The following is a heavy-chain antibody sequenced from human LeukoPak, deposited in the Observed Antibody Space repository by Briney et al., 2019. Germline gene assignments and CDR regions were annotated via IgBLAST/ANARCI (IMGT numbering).Heavy chain of an antibody. CDR1: GFIFSSYT. CDR3: ARTANFAAGYYIDY. J-gene: IGHJ4*02. D-gene: IGHD6-13*01. V-gene: IGHV3-21*01. CDR2: ISGSSRHK. Sequence: GGSLRLSCAASGFIFSSYTMNWVRQAPGKGLEWVSSISGSSRHKYYADSAKGRFTISRDNAKNSLYLQMNSLRAEDTAVYYCARTANFAAGYYIDYWGQGTLVTVSS.